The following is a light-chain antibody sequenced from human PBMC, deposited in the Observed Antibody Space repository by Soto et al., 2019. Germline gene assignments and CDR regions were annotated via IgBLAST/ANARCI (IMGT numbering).Light chain of an antibody. J-gene: IGLJ1*01. CDR2: GVS. Sequence: QSVLTQPASVSGSPGQSITISCSGTRSDIGSYNYVAWYQQFPGKTPKILIYGVSNRPSGVSSRFSGSKSGNTASLTISGLQAEAEADYYCISYTGSSTSYVFGSGTKLTVL. CDR3: ISYTGSSTSYV. V-gene: IGLV2-14*01. CDR1: RSDIGSYNY.